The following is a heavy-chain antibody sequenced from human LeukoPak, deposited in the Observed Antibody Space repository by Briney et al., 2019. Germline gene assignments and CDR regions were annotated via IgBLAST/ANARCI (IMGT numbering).Heavy chain of an antibody. CDR2: ISRKGGTT. CDR1: GFTFSNLA. J-gene: IGHJ4*02. CDR3: VNQISGWVY. V-gene: IGHV3-64D*06. Sequence: GGSLRLSCSASGFTFSNLAMHWVRHAPGKGLEYVSAISRKGGTTYYADSVKGRFTISRDNSKNTLYLQMSSLRPEDTAVYYCVNQISGWVYWGQGTLVTVS. D-gene: IGHD6-19*01.